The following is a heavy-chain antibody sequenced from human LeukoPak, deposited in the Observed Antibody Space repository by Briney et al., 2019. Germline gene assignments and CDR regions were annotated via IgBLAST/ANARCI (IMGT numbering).Heavy chain of an antibody. Sequence: WASVKVSCKASGYTFTGYYMHWVRQAPGQGLEWMGWINPNSGGTNYAQKFQGRVTMTTDTSTSTAYMELRSLRSDDTAVYYCARVGGAIFGVVQGYDYWGQGTLVTVSS. CDR2: INPNSGGT. V-gene: IGHV1-2*02. CDR3: ARVGGAIFGVVQGYDY. D-gene: IGHD3-3*01. CDR1: GYTFTGYY. J-gene: IGHJ4*02.